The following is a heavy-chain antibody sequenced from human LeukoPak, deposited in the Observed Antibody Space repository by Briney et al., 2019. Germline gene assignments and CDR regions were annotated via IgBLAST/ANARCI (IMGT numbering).Heavy chain of an antibody. CDR3: ATPRDDSSGYSHNFDY. CDR2: FDPGDGET. V-gene: IGHV1-24*01. D-gene: IGHD3-22*01. CDR1: GYTLTELS. Sequence: ASVKVSCKVSGYTLTELSMHWVRQAPGKGLEWMGGFDPGDGETIYAQKFQGRVTMTEDTSTDTTYMELSSLRSEDTAVYYCATPRDDSSGYSHNFDYWGQGTLDTVSS. J-gene: IGHJ4*02.